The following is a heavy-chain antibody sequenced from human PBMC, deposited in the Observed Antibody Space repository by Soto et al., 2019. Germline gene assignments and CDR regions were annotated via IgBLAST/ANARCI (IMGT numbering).Heavy chain of an antibody. Sequence: GGSLRLSCAASGFTFSSYAMSWVRQAPGKGLEWVSRIYGGGSTYHADSVKGRFTISRDNSKNTLYLQMNSLRAEDTAVYYCAKVLKTWYFDYWGQGTLVTVSS. J-gene: IGHJ4*02. CDR3: AKVLKTWYFDY. CDR1: GFTFSSYA. CDR2: IYGGGST. V-gene: IGHV3-23*01.